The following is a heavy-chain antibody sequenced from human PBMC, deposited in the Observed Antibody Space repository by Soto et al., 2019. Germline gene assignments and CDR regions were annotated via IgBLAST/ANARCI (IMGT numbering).Heavy chain of an antibody. CDR2: IKQDGSEK. CDR3: AKEGTSGLYYFDY. Sequence: GGSLRLSCAASGFTFSSYWMSWVRQAPGKGLEWVANIKQDGSEKYYVDSVKGRFTISRDNAKNSLYLQMNSLRAEDTAVYYCAKEGTSGLYYFDYRAQRTLVTVSS. D-gene: IGHD6-19*01. J-gene: IGHJ4*02. CDR1: GFTFSSYW. V-gene: IGHV3-7*01.